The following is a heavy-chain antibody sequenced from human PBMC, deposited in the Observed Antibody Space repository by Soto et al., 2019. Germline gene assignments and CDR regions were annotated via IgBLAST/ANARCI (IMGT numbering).Heavy chain of an antibody. Sequence: QVQLVESGGGVVQPGRSLRLSCAASGFTFRSYGMHWVRQALGKGLEWVALMSFDGSNKYYADSVRGRFTISSDNSKSTLYLQMDILRPEDTAVYYCAKEFGWELQLSHPYYNSGMDVWGQGTTVTVSS. J-gene: IGHJ6*02. D-gene: IGHD1-1*01. V-gene: IGHV3-30*18. CDR1: GFTFRSYG. CDR3: AKEFGWELQLSHPYYNSGMDV. CDR2: MSFDGSNK.